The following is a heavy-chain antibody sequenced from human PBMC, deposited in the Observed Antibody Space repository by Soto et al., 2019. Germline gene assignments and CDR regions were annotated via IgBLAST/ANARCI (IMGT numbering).Heavy chain of an antibody. V-gene: IGHV4-61*08. J-gene: IGHJ5*02. CDR2: IYYSGST. CDR1: GGSISSGDYY. Sequence: PSETLSLTCTVSGGSISSGDYYWRWTRQPPGKGLEWIGYIYYSGSTNYNPSLKSRVTISVDTSKNQFSLKLSSVTAADTAVYYCARGGANWFDPWGQGTLVTVSS. CDR3: ARGGANWFDP. D-gene: IGHD3-16*01.